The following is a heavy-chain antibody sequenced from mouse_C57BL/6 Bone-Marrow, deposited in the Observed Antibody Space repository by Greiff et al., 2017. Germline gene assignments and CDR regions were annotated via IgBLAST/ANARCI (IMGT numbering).Heavy chain of an antibody. J-gene: IGHJ3*01. CDR3: ARDLGDGNYLAWFAY. V-gene: IGHV3-6*01. CDR2: ISYDGSN. CDR1: GYSITSGYY. Sequence: EVHLVESGPGLVKPSQSLSLTCSVTGYSITSGYYWNWIRQFPGNKLEWMGYISYDGSNNYNPSLKNRISITRDTSKNQFFLKLNSVTTEDTATYYCARDLGDGNYLAWFAYWGQGTLVTVSA. D-gene: IGHD2-1*01.